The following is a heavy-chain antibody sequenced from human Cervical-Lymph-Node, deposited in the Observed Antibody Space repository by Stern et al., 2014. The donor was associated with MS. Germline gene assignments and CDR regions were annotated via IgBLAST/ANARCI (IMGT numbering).Heavy chain of an antibody. CDR2: IFSNDEK. D-gene: IGHD3-10*01. J-gene: IGHJ4*02. V-gene: IGHV2-26*01. CDR1: GFSLSNARMG. CDR3: ARILYDGAYRGDY. Sequence: QITLKESGPVLVKPTETLMLTCTVSGFSLSNARMGVSWIRQPPGKALEWLGNIFSNDEKSYSTSLKGRLTNSKDTSKSQLVLTMTNMDPVDTATYFCARILYDGAYRGDYWGQGILVTVSS.